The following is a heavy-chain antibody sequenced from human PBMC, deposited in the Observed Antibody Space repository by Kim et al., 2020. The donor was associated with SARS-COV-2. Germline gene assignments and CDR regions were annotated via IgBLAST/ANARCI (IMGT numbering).Heavy chain of an antibody. J-gene: IGHJ3*02. CDR3: ARALLYYDLAFDI. Sequence: NPSLKSRVTISVDTSKNQFSLKLSSVTAADTAVYYCARALLYYDLAFDIWGQGTMVTVSS. D-gene: IGHD3-22*01. V-gene: IGHV4-34*01.